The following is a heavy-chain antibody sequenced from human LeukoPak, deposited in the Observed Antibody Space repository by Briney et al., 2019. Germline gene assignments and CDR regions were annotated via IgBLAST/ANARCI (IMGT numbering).Heavy chain of an antibody. CDR3: AREVMWFGEHNHYYYYGMDV. J-gene: IGHJ6*02. D-gene: IGHD3-10*01. CDR2: MRQDGNDK. CDR1: GFTFNNYA. Sequence: GGSLRLSCAASGFTFNNYAMNWVRQAPGKGLEWVANMRQDGNDKYYVDSVRGRFTISRDNAKNSLYLQMNSLRAEDTAVYYCAREVMWFGEHNHYYYYGMDVWGRGTTVTVSS. V-gene: IGHV3-7*05.